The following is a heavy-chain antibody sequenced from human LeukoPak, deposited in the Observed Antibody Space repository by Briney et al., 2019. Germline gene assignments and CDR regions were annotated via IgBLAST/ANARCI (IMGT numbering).Heavy chain of an antibody. Sequence: GGSLRLSCAASGFTFSSYSMNWVRQAPGKGLEWVSSISSSSSYIYYADSVKGRFTISRDNAKNSLYLQMNSLRAEDTAVYYCARVSRRIYYFDYWGQGTLATVSS. CDR2: ISSSSSYI. CDR1: GFTFSSYS. CDR3: ARVSRRIYYFDY. D-gene: IGHD2-15*01. V-gene: IGHV3-21*01. J-gene: IGHJ4*02.